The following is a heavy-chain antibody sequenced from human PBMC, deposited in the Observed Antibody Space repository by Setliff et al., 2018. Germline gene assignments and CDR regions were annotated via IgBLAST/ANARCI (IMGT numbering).Heavy chain of an antibody. CDR3: ARVRQGYYDSSGAYYYYGMDV. J-gene: IGHJ6*02. D-gene: IGHD3-22*01. Sequence: GASVKVSCKASGYTFISYDINWVRQATGQGLEWMGWVNPNSGNTGYAQKFQGRVTMTRNTSISTAYMELSSLRSEDTAVYYCARVRQGYYDSSGAYYYYGMDVWGQGTTVTVSS. CDR1: GYTFISYD. CDR2: VNPNSGNT. V-gene: IGHV1-8*02.